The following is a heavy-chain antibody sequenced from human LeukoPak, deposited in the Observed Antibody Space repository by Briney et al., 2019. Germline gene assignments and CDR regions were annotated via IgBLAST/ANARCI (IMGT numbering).Heavy chain of an antibody. CDR2: IYDSGST. J-gene: IGHJ6*02. D-gene: IGHD2-15*01. Sequence: SETLSLTCTVSGGSIRSSYYYWGWIRQPPGKGLEWIGSIYDSGSTYYNPSLKSRVTISVDTSKNQFSLKLSSVTAADTAVYYCARATSDSLGYYYYGMDVWGQGTTVTVSS. CDR1: GGSIRSSYYY. CDR3: ARATSDSLGYYYYGMDV. V-gene: IGHV4-39*07.